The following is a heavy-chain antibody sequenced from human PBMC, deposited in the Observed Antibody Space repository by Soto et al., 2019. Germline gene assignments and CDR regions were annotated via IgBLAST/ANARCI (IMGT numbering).Heavy chain of an antibody. CDR1: GFTFSSYA. J-gene: IGHJ3*02. CDR2: ISYDGSNK. CDR3: ARDPRIAAAGTDAFDI. D-gene: IGHD6-13*01. V-gene: IGHV3-30*04. Sequence: GGSLRLSCAASGFTFSSYAMHWVRQAPGKGLEWVAVISYDGSNKYYADSVKGRFTISRDNSKNTLYLQMNSLRAEDMAVDYCARDPRIAAAGTDAFDIWGQGTMVTVSS.